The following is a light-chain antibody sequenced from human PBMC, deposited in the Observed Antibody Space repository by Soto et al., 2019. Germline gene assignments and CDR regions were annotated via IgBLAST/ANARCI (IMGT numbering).Light chain of an antibody. CDR1: QSVSSSD. V-gene: IGKV3-20*01. J-gene: IGKJ5*01. CDR3: QQYGSSPPIT. Sequence: EIVLTQSPGTLSLSPGERATLSCRASQSVSSSDLAWYQKKPGQAPRLLIYGASSRATGIPDRFSGSGSGTDFTLTISRLEPEDFAVYYCQQYGSSPPITCGQGTRLEIK. CDR2: GAS.